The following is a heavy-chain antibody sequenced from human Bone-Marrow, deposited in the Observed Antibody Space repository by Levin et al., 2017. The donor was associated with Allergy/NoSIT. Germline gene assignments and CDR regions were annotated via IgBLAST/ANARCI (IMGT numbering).Heavy chain of an antibody. Sequence: PGGSLRLSCTASGFRFRGFGMHWVRQAPGKGPEWVAVIWFDGSNTKYADSVKGRFTVSRDNSNNMLYLQMNNLRVGDTAVYYCAREGEQPHLDFWGQGTLVTVSS. D-gene: IGHD1/OR15-1a*01. J-gene: IGHJ4*01. V-gene: IGHV3-33*01. CDR1: GFRFRGFG. CDR2: IWFDGSNT. CDR3: AREGEQPHLDF.